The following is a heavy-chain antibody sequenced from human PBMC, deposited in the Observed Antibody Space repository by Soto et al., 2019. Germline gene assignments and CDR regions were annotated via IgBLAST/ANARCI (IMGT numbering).Heavy chain of an antibody. Sequence: GSLRLSCAASGFTFSSYWMSWVRQAPGKGLEWVANIKQDGSEKYYVDPVKGRFTISRDNAKNSLYLQMNSLRAEDTAVYYCARDYYGSGSYYSPLYFWGQGTLVTVSS. CDR2: IKQDGSEK. J-gene: IGHJ4*02. CDR1: GFTFSSYW. D-gene: IGHD3-10*01. CDR3: ARDYYGSGSYYSPLYF. V-gene: IGHV3-7*05.